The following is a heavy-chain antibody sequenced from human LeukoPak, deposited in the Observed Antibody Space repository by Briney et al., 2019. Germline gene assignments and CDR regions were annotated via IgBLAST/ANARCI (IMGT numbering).Heavy chain of an antibody. V-gene: IGHV3-23*01. Sequence: PGGSLRLSCAASGFTFSSYAMSWVRQAPGKGLEWVSAISGSGGSTYYADSVKGRFTISRDNSKNTLYLQMNSLRGEDTAVYYCAKGMGYQLRNFDYWGQGTLVTVSS. D-gene: IGHD2-2*01. CDR2: ISGSGGST. CDR1: GFTFSSYA. J-gene: IGHJ4*02. CDR3: AKGMGYQLRNFDY.